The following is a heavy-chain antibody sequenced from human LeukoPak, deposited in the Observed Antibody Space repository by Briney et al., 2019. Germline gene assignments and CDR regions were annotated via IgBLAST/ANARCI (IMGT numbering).Heavy chain of an antibody. CDR1: GYTFTGYY. CDR2: INPNSGGT. D-gene: IGHD3-22*01. CDR3: ARDWPAHYYDSSGYGPPPEN. V-gene: IGHV1-2*02. J-gene: IGHJ4*02. Sequence: GASVKVSCKASGYTFTGYYMHWVRQAPGQGLEWMGWINPNSGGTNYAQKFQGRVTMTRDTSISTAYMELSRLRSDDTAVYYCARDWPAHYYDSSGYGPPPENWGQGTLVTVSS.